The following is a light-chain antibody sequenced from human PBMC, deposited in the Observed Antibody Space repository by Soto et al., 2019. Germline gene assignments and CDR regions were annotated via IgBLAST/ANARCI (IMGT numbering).Light chain of an antibody. CDR2: GVN. CDR1: GSDVGAYNL. J-gene: IGLJ1*01. V-gene: IGLV2-23*02. Sequence: QSVLTQPASVSGSPGQSITISCAGTGSDVGAYNLVSWYQQHPGKAPKLIICGVNTRPSGISNRFSGSKSGDTASLTISGLQAEDEADYFSCSYAGTVAYVFGTGTKVTVL. CDR3: CSYAGTVAYV.